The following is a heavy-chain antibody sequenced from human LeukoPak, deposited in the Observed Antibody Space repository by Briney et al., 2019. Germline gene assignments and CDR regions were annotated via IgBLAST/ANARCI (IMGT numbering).Heavy chain of an antibody. V-gene: IGHV4-59*08. Sequence: SETLSLTCTVSGGSISSYYWSWIRQPPGKGLEWIGYIYYSGSTNYNPSLKSRVTISVDTSKNQFSLKLSSVTAADTAVYCCARLGPAYYDILTGYHGYYYYGMDVWGQGTTVTVSS. CDR3: ARLGPAYYDILTGYHGYYYYGMDV. CDR1: GGSISSYY. CDR2: IYYSGST. D-gene: IGHD3-9*01. J-gene: IGHJ6*02.